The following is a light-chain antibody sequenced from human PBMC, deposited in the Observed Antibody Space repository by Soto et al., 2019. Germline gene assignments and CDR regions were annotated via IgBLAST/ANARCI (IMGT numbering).Light chain of an antibody. CDR1: SSDVGAYNY. Sequence: QSALTQPATVTGSPGQSITISCTGTSSDVGAYNYVSWYQQHPGKAPKFMIYEVSNRPSGVSNRFSGSKSGNTASLTISGLQAEDEADYYCSSYTSSSTWVFGGGTKLTVL. J-gene: IGLJ3*02. V-gene: IGLV2-14*01. CDR2: EVS. CDR3: SSYTSSSTWV.